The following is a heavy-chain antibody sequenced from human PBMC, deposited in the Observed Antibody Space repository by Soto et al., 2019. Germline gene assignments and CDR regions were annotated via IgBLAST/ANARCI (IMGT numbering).Heavy chain of an antibody. CDR1: GYTFTSYG. D-gene: IGHD3-3*01. V-gene: IGHV1-18*01. CDR2: ISAYNGNT. CDR3: ARDSPYYDFWSGYLEGFDY. J-gene: IGHJ4*02. Sequence: ASVKVSCKASGYTFTSYGISWVRQAPGQGLDWMGWISAYNGNTKYAQDLQGRVTMTTDTSTSTAYMELRSLRSDDTAVYYCARDSPYYDFWSGYLEGFDYWGQGTLVTVSS.